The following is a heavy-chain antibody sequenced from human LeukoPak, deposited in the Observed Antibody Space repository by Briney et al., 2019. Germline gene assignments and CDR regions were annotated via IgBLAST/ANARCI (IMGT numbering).Heavy chain of an antibody. D-gene: IGHD3-16*02. J-gene: IGHJ4*02. CDR2: IYYSGST. Sequence: SETLSLTCTVSGGSISSYYWSWIRQPPGKGLKWIGYIYYSGSTNYNPSLKSRVTISVDTSKNQFSLKLSSVNAADTAVYYCAREGKSDDYVWGSYRYYFDYWGQGTLVTVSS. CDR1: GGSISSYY. CDR3: AREGKSDDYVWGSYRYYFDY. V-gene: IGHV4-59*01.